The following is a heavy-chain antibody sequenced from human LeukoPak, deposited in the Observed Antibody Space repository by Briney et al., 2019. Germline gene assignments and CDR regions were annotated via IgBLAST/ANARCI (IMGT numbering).Heavy chain of an antibody. D-gene: IGHD6-6*01. CDR3: ARDLRPARYFDY. CDR2: ISSSSSTI. Sequence: PGGSLRLSSAASGFIFSTYSMNWVRQAPGKGLEWVSFISSSSSTIYYADSVKGRFIISRDNAKSSLYLQMNSLRAEDTAVYYCARDLRPARYFDYWGQGTLVTVSS. V-gene: IGHV3-48*01. CDR1: GFIFSTYS. J-gene: IGHJ4*02.